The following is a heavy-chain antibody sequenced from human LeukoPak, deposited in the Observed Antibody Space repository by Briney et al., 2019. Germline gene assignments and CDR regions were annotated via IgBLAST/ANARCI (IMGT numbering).Heavy chain of an antibody. J-gene: IGHJ4*02. CDR3: ARLGYCGSTSCTQFDY. D-gene: IGHD2-2*01. CDR2: IYPGDSDT. CDR1: GYRFSSNL. V-gene: IGHV5-51*01. Sequence: GESLKISCKGSGYRFSSNLIGWVRQMPGKGLECMWIIYPGDSDTRYSPSFQGQVTISADKSISTAFLQWSSLKASDTAMYCCARLGYCGSTSCTQFDYWGQGTLVPVSS.